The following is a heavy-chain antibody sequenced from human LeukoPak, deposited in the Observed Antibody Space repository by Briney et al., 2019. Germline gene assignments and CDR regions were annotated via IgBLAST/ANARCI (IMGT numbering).Heavy chain of an antibody. J-gene: IGHJ5*02. V-gene: IGHV4-31*03. D-gene: IGHD2-2*01. Sequence: PSQTLSLTCTVSGGSISSGGYYWSWIRQHPGKGLEWIGYIYYSGSTYYNPSLKSRVTISVDTSKNQFSLKLSSVTAADTAVYYCARYQLHYFAYNWFHPWGHDTLVTFSS. CDR3: ARYQLHYFAYNWFHP. CDR1: GGSISSGGYY. CDR2: IYYSGST.